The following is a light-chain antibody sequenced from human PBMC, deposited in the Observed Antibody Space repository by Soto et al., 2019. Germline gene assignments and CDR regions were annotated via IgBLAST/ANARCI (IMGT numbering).Light chain of an antibody. J-gene: IGKJ2*01. CDR2: GAS. V-gene: IGKV3-15*01. CDR3: RHYNNWQYT. Sequence: EIVMTQSPSTLSVSPGERATLSCSASQSISSNLAWYQQKPGQAPRLLIDGASTRAIGIPARFSGSGSGTEFILTISSLQSEDFAVDYCRHYNNWQYTFGQGTKLEIK. CDR1: QSISSN.